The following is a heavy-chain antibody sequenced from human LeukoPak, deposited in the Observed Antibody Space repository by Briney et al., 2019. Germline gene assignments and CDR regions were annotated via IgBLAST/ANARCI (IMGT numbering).Heavy chain of an antibody. CDR2: ISAYNGNT. J-gene: IGHJ4*02. Sequence: ASVKVSGKASGYTFTNYGITWVRQAPGQGLEWMGWISAYNGNTNYAQSLQGRVTLTTDTSTSAAYMELRSLRSDDTAVYYCARDYYSGTYYGDCWGQGTLVTVSS. CDR1: GYTFTNYG. CDR3: ARDYYSGTYYGDC. D-gene: IGHD1-26*01. V-gene: IGHV1-18*01.